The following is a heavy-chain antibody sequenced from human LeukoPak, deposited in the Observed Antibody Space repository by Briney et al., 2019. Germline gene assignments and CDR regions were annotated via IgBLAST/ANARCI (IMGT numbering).Heavy chain of an antibody. J-gene: IGHJ4*02. D-gene: IGHD3-9*01. CDR1: GFTFSTYA. Sequence: GGSLRLSGAASGFTFSTYAMSWVRQAPGKGLEWVSGLSGSGSSAYYADSVKGRFTISRDNSKNTLYLQMNSLRPEDTAVYYCAKGLTNLGDDWGQGTLVTVSS. CDR3: AKGLTNLGDD. CDR2: LSGSGSSA. V-gene: IGHV3-23*01.